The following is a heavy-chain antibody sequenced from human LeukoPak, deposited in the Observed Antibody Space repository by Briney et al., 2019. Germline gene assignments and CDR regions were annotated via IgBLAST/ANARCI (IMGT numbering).Heavy chain of an antibody. CDR2: IYHSGST. J-gene: IGHJ5*02. D-gene: IGHD6-13*01. CDR1: GGSISSGGYS. Sequence: SQTLSLTCAVSGGSISSGGYSWSWIRQPSGKGLEWIGYIYHSGSTYYNPSLKSRVTISVNRSKNQFSLKLSSVTAADTAVYYCASSSSWSEFDPWGQGTLVTVSS. CDR3: ASSSSWSEFDP. V-gene: IGHV4-30-2*01.